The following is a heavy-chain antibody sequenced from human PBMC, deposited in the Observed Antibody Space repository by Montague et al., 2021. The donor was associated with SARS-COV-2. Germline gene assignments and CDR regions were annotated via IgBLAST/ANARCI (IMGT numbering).Heavy chain of an antibody. CDR2: VDYSGST. Sequence: SETLSLTCTVTGGPISGSSDYWGWIRQSPGKGLEWIASVDYSGSTYYSPSLKSRLTISVDTSKNQFSLTLNSVTAADTALYYCARREYSYGWGDWGQGTLVTVSS. J-gene: IGHJ4*02. CDR3: ARREYSYGWGD. V-gene: IGHV4-39*01. CDR1: GGPISGSSDY. D-gene: IGHD5-18*01.